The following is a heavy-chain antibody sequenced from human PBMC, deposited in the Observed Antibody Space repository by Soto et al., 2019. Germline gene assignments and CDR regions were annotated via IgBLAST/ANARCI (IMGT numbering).Heavy chain of an antibody. D-gene: IGHD6-19*01. CDR1: GFTFTSSA. CDR3: AAVQPWYSSGWLDY. Sequence: GASVKVSCKASGFTFTSSAMQWVRQARGQRLEWIGWIVVGSGNTNYAQKFQERVTIARDMSTSTAYMELSSLRSEDTAVYYCAAVQPWYSSGWLDYWGQGTLVTVSS. J-gene: IGHJ4*02. V-gene: IGHV1-58*02. CDR2: IVVGSGNT.